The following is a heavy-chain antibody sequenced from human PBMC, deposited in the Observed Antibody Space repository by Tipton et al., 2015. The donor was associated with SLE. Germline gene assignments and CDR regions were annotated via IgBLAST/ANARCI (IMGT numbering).Heavy chain of an antibody. CDR3: ARRPYVSSGYFFDY. Sequence: TLSLTCAVSGHSASRDYYWGWIRQHPGKGLEWIGSIYYTGTTYYNPSLKSRVTISVDTSKNQFSLKLSSVTAADTAVYYCARRPYVSSGYFFDYWGQGTLVTVSS. D-gene: IGHD3-22*01. CDR1: GHSASRDYY. V-gene: IGHV4-38-2*01. CDR2: IYYTGTT. J-gene: IGHJ4*02.